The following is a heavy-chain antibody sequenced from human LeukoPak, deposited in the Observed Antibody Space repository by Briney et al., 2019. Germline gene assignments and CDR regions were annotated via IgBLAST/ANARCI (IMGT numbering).Heavy chain of an antibody. D-gene: IGHD3-22*01. CDR2: ISDTGKT. V-gene: IGHV4-59*11. Sequence: PQTLSLTCGVSGASPSGVTCEWRRQSPGKGLGWIGYISDTGKTDSNPSLKTQVNISLDKSKKKFSLRLRSVTGPPSALYYSATGYYEPVATWGPGILVTVSS. CDR1: GASPSGVT. J-gene: IGHJ5*02. CDR3: ATGYYEPVAT.